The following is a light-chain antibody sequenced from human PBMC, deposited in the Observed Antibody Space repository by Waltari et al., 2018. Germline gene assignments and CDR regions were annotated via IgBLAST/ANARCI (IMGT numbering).Light chain of an antibody. CDR2: WAS. Sequence: DIVMAQSPDSLAGSLGERATINCTSSQSVLSSSNNKNYLTWYRQKPGQPPKLLIYWASTRESGVPDRFSGSGSGTDFTLTINSLQAEDVAIYYCQQYYSSPFNFGQGTKLEI. V-gene: IGKV4-1*01. CDR3: QQYYSSPFN. CDR1: QSVLSSSNNKNY. J-gene: IGKJ2*01.